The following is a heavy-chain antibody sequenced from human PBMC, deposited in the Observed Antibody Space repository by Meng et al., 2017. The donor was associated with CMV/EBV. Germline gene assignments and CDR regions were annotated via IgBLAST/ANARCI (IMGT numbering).Heavy chain of an antibody. CDR2: ISYDGSNK. V-gene: IGHV3-30-3*01. CDR1: GFTFSSYA. Sequence: QLQLVESGGGVGQPGRSLRLSCAASGFTFSSYAMHWVRQAPGKGLEWVAVISYDGSNKYYADSVKGRFTISRDNSKNTLYLQMNSLRAEDTAVYYCARGDYFDYWGQGTLVTVSS. J-gene: IGHJ4*02. CDR3: ARGDYFDY.